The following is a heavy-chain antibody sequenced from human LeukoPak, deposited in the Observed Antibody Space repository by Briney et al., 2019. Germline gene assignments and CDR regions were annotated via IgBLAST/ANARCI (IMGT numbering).Heavy chain of an antibody. CDR1: GFSVSSSY. Sequence: GGSLRLSCAASGFSVSSSYMSWVRQAPGKGLEWVSAIYSGVGTNYADSVKGRFTISRDNSRNTLYLQMNSLRAEDTAVYYCVRAENGMDVWGRGTAVTVS. CDR3: VRAENGMDV. J-gene: IGHJ6*02. V-gene: IGHV3-53*01. CDR2: IYSGVGT.